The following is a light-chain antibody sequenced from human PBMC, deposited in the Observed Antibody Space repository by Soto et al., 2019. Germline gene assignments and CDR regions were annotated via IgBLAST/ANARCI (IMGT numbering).Light chain of an antibody. CDR2: DAS. CDR3: QQRSNWPPVIT. CDR1: QSVTTF. Sequence: EIVLTQSPATLSLSPGERATLSCRASQSVTTFLAWYQQKPDRAPRLLIYDASTRATGIPARFSGSGSGTDFTLTISSLEPEDCAVYYCQQRSNWPPVITFGGGTKVDI. J-gene: IGKJ4*01. V-gene: IGKV3-11*01.